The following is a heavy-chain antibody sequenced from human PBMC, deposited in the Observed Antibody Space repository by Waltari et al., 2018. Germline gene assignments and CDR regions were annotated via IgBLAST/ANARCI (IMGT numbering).Heavy chain of an antibody. V-gene: IGHV3-7*01. J-gene: IGHJ4*02. CDR2: IKQDGSEK. Sequence: EVQLVESGGGLVQPGGSLRLPCAASGFTFSNYLLPWVRQAPGKGLEWVANIKQDGSEKYYVDSVKGRFTISRDNAKNSLYLQMNSLRAEDTAVYYCARGRATNDYWGQGTLVTVSS. CDR1: GFTFSNYL. CDR3: ARGRATNDY.